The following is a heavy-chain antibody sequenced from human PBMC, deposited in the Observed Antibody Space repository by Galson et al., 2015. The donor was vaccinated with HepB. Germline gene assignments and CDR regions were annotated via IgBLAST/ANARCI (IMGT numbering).Heavy chain of an antibody. J-gene: IGHJ6*02. CDR3: AKDGGEVSFGMDV. V-gene: IGHV3-30*18. Sequence: SLRLSCAASGSTFSSYGMHWVRQAPGKGLEWVAVISYDGSNKYYADSVKGRFTISRANSKNTLYLQMNSLRAEDTAVYYCAKDGGEVSFGMDVSGQGTTVTVSS. D-gene: IGHD3-16*01. CDR1: GSTFSSYG. CDR2: ISYDGSNK.